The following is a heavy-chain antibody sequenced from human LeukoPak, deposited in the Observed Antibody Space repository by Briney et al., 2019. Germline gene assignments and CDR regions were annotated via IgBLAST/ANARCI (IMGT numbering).Heavy chain of an antibody. CDR2: IYPGDSDT. D-gene: IGHD3-16*01. V-gene: IGHV5-51*01. CDR3: ARPKIGAADAFDV. J-gene: IGHJ3*01. Sequence: GESLKISCKASGYSFTSYWIAWVRQMPGKGLEWMGIIYPGDSDTRYSPSFQGQVTISADKFITTAYLQWRSLKASDTAMYYCARPKIGAADAFDVWGQGTMVTVSS. CDR1: GYSFTSYW.